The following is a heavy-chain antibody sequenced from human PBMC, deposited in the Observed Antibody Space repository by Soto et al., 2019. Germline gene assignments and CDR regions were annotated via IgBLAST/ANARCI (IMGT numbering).Heavy chain of an antibody. J-gene: IGHJ6*02. CDR2: ISFDGSKT. D-gene: IGHD6-13*01. Sequence: VQLVESGGGVVQPGRSLRLSCAATGFTFSIYAMNWVSKASGKGLEWVAFISFDGSKTYYADSVKGRFTISRDNSRNTVYLQMNNLRPGDAAVYHCANLLNVAAAGTPHYYGVDVWGHGTTVTVS. CDR1: GFTFSIYA. V-gene: IGHV3-30-3*01. CDR3: ANLLNVAAAGTPHYYGVDV.